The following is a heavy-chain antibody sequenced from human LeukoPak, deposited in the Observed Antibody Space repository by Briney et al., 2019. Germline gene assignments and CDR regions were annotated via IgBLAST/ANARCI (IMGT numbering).Heavy chain of an antibody. D-gene: IGHD2-2*01. CDR2: ISAYNGNT. V-gene: IGHV1-18*01. CDR3: ARDEVVPAAGANYYYYGMDV. Sequence: GASVKVSCKASGYTFTSYGISWVRPAPGQGLEWMGWISAYNGNTNYAQKLQGRVTMTTDTSTSTAYMELRSLRSDDTAVYYCARDEVVPAAGANYYYYGMDVWGQGTTVTVSS. CDR1: GYTFTSYG. J-gene: IGHJ6*02.